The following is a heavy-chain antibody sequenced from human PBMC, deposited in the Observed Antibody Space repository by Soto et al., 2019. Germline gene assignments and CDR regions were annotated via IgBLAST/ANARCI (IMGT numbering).Heavy chain of an antibody. CDR2: ISAYNGNT. V-gene: IGHV1-18*01. J-gene: IGHJ4*02. Sequence: ASVKVSCKASGYTFTSYGISWVRQAPGQGLEWMGWISAYNGNTNYAQKLQGRVTMTTDTSTSTAYMELRSLRSDDTAVYYCARGDYYDCSGYGSYFAYWGQGTLVTVSS. D-gene: IGHD3-22*01. CDR1: GYTFTSYG. CDR3: ARGDYYDCSGYGSYFAY.